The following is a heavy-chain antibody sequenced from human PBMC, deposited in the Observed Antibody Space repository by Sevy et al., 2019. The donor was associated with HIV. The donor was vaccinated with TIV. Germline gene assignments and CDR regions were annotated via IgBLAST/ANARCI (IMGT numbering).Heavy chain of an antibody. V-gene: IGHV3-23*01. D-gene: IGHD3-22*01. CDR1: GFTFSSYA. CDR2: ISGSGGSGDKT. Sequence: GESLKISCAASGFTFSSYAMNWVRQAPGKGLEWVSGISGSGGSGDKTNYADSVKGRVTISRADSKNSLYLQLDSLGDEDTAIYSCARKYDSSGYFDYWGQGTLVTVSS. CDR3: ARKYDSSGYFDY. J-gene: IGHJ4*02.